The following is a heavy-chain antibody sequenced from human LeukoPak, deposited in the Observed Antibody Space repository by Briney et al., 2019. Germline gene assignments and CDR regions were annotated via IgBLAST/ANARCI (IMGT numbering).Heavy chain of an antibody. CDR1: GASISSFY. J-gene: IGHJ4*02. D-gene: IGHD3-22*01. V-gene: IGHV4-4*07. CDR3: AKGDYYDSSGYFLDF. Sequence: SETLSLTCTVSGASISSFYWTWIRQPAGKGLEWIGRIYTSGSTNYNPSLKSRVTTSVGKSENQFSLKLTSVTAADTAVYYCAKGDYYDSSGYFLDFWGQGTLVTVSS. CDR2: IYTSGST.